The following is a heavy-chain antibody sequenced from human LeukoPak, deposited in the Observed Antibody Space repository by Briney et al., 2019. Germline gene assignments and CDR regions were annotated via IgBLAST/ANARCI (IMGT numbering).Heavy chain of an antibody. CDR3: ARLGDGYNYGYYYYMDV. D-gene: IGHD5-24*01. J-gene: IGHJ6*03. CDR2: INPNSGGT. Sequence: ASAKVSCKASGYTFTGYYMHWVRQAPGQGLEWMGWINPNSGGTNYAQKFQGRVTMTRDTSISTAYMELSRLRSDDTAVYYCARLGDGYNYGYYYYMDVWGKGTTVTVSS. V-gene: IGHV1-2*02. CDR1: GYTFTGYY.